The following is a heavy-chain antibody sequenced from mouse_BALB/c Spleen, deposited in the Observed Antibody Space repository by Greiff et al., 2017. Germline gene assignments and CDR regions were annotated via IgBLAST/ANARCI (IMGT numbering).Heavy chain of an antibody. Sequence: EVQLQQSGPGLVKPSQSLSLTCTVTGYSITSDYAWNWIRQFPGNKLEWMGSISYSGSTSYNPSLKSRISITRDTSKNQFFLQLNSVTTEDTATYYCARSSGDWYCDVWGAGTTVTVSS. CDR3: ARSSGDWYCDV. CDR2: ISYSGST. J-gene: IGHJ1*01. V-gene: IGHV3-2*02. CDR1: GYSITSDYA.